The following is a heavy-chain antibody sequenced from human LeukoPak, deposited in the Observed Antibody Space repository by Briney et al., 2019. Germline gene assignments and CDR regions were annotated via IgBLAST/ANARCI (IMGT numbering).Heavy chain of an antibody. CDR2: ISSSGGRT. D-gene: IGHD2-15*01. J-gene: IGHJ4*02. CDR3: AKGYCSGGSCYSGLFDY. V-gene: IGHV3-23*01. Sequence: GGSLRLSCVASGFIFSSYAMSWARQAPGKGLEWVSAISSSGGRTYYADSVKGRFTISRDNSKNTLYLQMNSLRAEDTAVYYCAKGYCSGGSCYSGLFDYWGQGTLVTVSS. CDR1: GFIFSSYA.